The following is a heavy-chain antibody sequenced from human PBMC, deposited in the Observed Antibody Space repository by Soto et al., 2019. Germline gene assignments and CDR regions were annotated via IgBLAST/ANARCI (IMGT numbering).Heavy chain of an antibody. CDR3: ARLDGSGSYYPRGMDV. V-gene: IGHV1-69*13. Sequence: SVKVSCKASGGTFSSYAISWVRQAPGQGLEWMGGIIPIFGTANYAQKFQGRVTITADESTSTAYMELSSLRSEDTAVYYCARLDGSGSYYPRGMDVWGQGTTVTVSS. CDR2: IIPIFGTA. D-gene: IGHD3-10*01. CDR1: GGTFSSYA. J-gene: IGHJ6*02.